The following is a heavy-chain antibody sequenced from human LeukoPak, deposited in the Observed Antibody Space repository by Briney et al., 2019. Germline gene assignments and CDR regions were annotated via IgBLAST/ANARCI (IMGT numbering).Heavy chain of an antibody. CDR2: ISSSGTPI. Sequence: GGSLRLSCAASGFTFSSYEMNWVRQAPGKGLEWVSYISSSGTPIHYADSVKGRFTISRDNAKNSLFQQMNSLRAEDTAVYYCAREKTACGGDCYDSWGQGTLVTVSS. V-gene: IGHV3-48*03. D-gene: IGHD2-21*01. J-gene: IGHJ4*02. CDR3: AREKTACGGDCYDS. CDR1: GFTFSSYE.